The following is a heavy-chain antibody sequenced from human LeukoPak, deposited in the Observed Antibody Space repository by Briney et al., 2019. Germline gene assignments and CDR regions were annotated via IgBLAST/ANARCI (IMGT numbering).Heavy chain of an antibody. CDR1: GGSISSGGYY. CDR2: IYYSGST. Sequence: SETLSLTCTVSGGSISSGGYYWSWIRQHPGKGLEWIGCIYYSGSTNYNPSLKSRVTISVDTSKNQFSLKLSSVTAADTAVYYCARAPVLLWFGVKTNWFDPWGQGTLVTVSS. V-gene: IGHV4-31*03. D-gene: IGHD3-10*01. J-gene: IGHJ5*02. CDR3: ARAPVLLWFGVKTNWFDP.